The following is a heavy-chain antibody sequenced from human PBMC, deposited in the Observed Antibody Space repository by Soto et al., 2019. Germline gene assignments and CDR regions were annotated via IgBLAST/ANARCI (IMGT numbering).Heavy chain of an antibody. CDR1: GGPISSSNW. V-gene: IGHV4-4*02. Sequence: QVQLQESGPGLVKPSGTLSLTCAVSGGPISSSNWWSWVRKPPGKGLEWIGEIYHSGSTNYNPSPQSRVTISRDKSKNQFSLKRSSVTVADTAVYYWARGRTYYYDSSGYYWDYWGQGTLVTVSP. CDR3: ARGRTYYYDSSGYYWDY. J-gene: IGHJ4*02. CDR2: IYHSGST. D-gene: IGHD3-22*01.